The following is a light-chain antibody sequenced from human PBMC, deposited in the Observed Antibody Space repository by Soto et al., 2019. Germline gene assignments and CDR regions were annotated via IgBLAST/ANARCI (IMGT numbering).Light chain of an antibody. CDR2: RAS. V-gene: IGKV3-15*01. J-gene: IGKJ4*01. Sequence: EIVMTQSPATLSLSPGERATLSCRASQSINSNLAWYQQKPGQAPRLFMFRASSRATGIPARFSASGSETEFNLTSSSLQSEDSAVYYCQQRSNWPLTFGGGT. CDR3: QQRSNWPLT. CDR1: QSINSN.